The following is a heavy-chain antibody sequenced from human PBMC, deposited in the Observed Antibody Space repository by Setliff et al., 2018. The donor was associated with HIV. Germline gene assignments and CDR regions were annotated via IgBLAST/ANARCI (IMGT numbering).Heavy chain of an antibody. CDR3: ARDPYNTVTVNFGAFDI. D-gene: IGHD3-9*01. CDR1: GFIFSNSW. CDR2: IKGDGSEQ. V-gene: IGHV3-7*03. J-gene: IGHJ3*02. Sequence: LSLSCAASGFIFSNSWMTWVRQAPGKGLEWVANIKGDGSEQYYVASVKGRFTISRDNFKNSLYLQMTSLRVEDTAVYYCARDPYNTVTVNFGAFDIWGQGTMVTVSS.